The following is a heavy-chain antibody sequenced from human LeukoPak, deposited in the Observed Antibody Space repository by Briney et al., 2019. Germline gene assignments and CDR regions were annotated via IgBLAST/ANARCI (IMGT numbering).Heavy chain of an antibody. CDR1: GYTFTGYY. CDR2: INPNSGGT. CDR3: ARDQEAYGGIPDY. V-gene: IGHV1-2*02. Sequence: ATVKVSCKASGYTFTGYYMHWVRQAPGQGLEWRGWINPNSGGTNYAQKFQGRVTMTRDTSISTAYMELSRLRSDDTAVYYCARDQEAYGGIPDYWGQGTLVTVSS. J-gene: IGHJ4*02. D-gene: IGHD4-23*01.